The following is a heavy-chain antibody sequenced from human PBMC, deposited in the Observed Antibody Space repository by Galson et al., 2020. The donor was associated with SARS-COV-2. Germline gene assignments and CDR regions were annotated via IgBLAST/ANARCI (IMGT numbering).Heavy chain of an antibody. CDR3: ARVVLRSWALDY. J-gene: IGHJ4*02. CDR1: GFTFSTYG. Sequence: GGSLRLTCAASGFTFSTYGMHWVRQAPGKGLEWVAVIWYDGTNKYYADSVKGRFTISRDNSKNTLYLQMNSLRAEDTAVYYCARVVLRSWALDYWGQGTLVTVSS. D-gene: IGHD3-22*01. V-gene: IGHV3-33*01. CDR2: IWYDGTNK.